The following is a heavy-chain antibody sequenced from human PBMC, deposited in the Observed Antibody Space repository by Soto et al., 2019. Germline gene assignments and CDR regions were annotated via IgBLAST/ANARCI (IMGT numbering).Heavy chain of an antibody. CDR3: AKDKGITGTTGIYYYYGMDV. D-gene: IGHD1-7*01. CDR2: ISGSGGST. CDR1: GFTFSSYA. V-gene: IGHV3-23*01. J-gene: IGHJ6*02. Sequence: GGSLRLSCAASGFTFSSYAMSWVRQAPGKGLEWVSAISGSGGSTYYADSVKGRFTISRDNSKNTLYLQMNSLRAEDTAVYYCAKDKGITGTTGIYYYYGMDVWGQGTTVTVSS.